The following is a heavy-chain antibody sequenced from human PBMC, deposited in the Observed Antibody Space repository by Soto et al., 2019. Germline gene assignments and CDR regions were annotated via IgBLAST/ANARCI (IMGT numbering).Heavy chain of an antibody. CDR3: AREGVRFLEWLPDKDYYGMDV. CDR2: ISSSGSTI. D-gene: IGHD3-3*01. J-gene: IGHJ6*02. Sequence: HPGGSLRLSCAASGFTFSSYEMNWVRQAPGKGLEWVSYISSSGSTIYYADSVKGRFTISRDNAKNSLYLQMNSLGAEDTAVYYCAREGVRFLEWLPDKDYYGMDVWGQGTTVTVSS. V-gene: IGHV3-48*03. CDR1: GFTFSSYE.